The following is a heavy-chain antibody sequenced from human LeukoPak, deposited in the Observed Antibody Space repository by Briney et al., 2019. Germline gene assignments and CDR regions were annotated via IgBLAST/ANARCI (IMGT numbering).Heavy chain of an antibody. CDR3: ASLSGLIRDGPMVRGTRADY. J-gene: IGHJ4*02. V-gene: IGHV4-59*08. D-gene: IGHD3-10*01. Sequence: PSETLSLTCTVSGGSISSYYWSWIRQPPGKGLEWIGYIYYSGSTNYNPSLKSRVTISVDTSKNQFSLRLHSVTAVDTAVYYCASLSGLIRDGPMVRGTRADYWGQGTLVTVSS. CDR1: GGSISSYY. CDR2: IYYSGST.